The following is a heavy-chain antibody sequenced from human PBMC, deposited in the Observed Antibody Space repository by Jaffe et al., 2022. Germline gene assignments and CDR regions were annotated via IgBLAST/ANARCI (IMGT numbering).Heavy chain of an antibody. Sequence: QVQLQESGPGLVKPSETLSLTCSVSGDSVTSPDYRWSWIRQTPEKGLECIGNMYYRGSTVYSPSFKSRVTISVDVSKNTFSLKLNSVTAADTGVYYCVRGGEWFDPWGQGILVTVSS. CDR2: MYYRGST. V-gene: IGHV4-61*08. J-gene: IGHJ5*02. D-gene: IGHD3-10*01. CDR3: VRGGEWFDP. CDR1: GDSVTSPDYR.